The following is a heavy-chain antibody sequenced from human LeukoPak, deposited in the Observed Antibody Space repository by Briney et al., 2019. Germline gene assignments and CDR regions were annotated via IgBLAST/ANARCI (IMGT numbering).Heavy chain of an antibody. Sequence: GGSLRLSCTVSGFTVSSNSMSWVRQAPGKGLEWVSFIYSAGSIYYSDSVKGRFTISIDNSKNTLYLQMNSLRAEDTAVYYCARRAGAYTHPYDHWGQGTLVTVSS. J-gene: IGHJ4*02. D-gene: IGHD3-16*01. CDR3: ARRAGAYTHPYDH. V-gene: IGHV3-53*01. CDR2: IYSAGSI. CDR1: GFTVSSNS.